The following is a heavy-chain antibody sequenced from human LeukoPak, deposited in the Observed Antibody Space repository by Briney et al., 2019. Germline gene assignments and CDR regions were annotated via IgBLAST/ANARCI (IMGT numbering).Heavy chain of an antibody. J-gene: IGHJ5*02. CDR1: GFSFNSYA. CDR2: ISGSGGST. V-gene: IGHV3-23*01. D-gene: IGHD2-2*01. Sequence: GVSVRLSCPASGFSFNSYAMSWVGQAPAKGLEGVSAISGSGGSTYYAVSVKGRFTISRDNSKNTQYLQMNSLRAEDTAVSHCAKDRRSVIVVVPAVIDPWGQRTLVTVSS. CDR3: AKDRRSVIVVVPAVIDP.